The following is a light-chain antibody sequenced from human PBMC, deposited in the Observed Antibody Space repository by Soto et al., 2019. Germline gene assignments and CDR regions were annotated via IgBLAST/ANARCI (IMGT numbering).Light chain of an antibody. V-gene: IGKV1-5*01. CDR2: DAS. CDR1: QSIQTW. J-gene: IGKJ2*01. CDR3: QQYESYPYT. Sequence: DIQMTQSPSTLSASVGDRVTISCRASQSIQTWLAWYQQRPGKAPNLLIFDASDSASGVSSRFSGSGSGAEFTLTISSLQADDFATYYCQQYESYPYTFGRGTRLEIK.